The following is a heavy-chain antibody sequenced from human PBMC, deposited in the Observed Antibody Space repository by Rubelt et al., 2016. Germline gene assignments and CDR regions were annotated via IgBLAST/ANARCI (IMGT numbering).Heavy chain of an antibody. V-gene: IGHV3-30*04. Sequence: FSSYAMHWVRQAPGKGLEWVAVISYDGTNKYYADFVKGRFTISRDNSKNTLYLQMNSLRAEDTAVYYCATDYLGYWGQGTLVTVSS. CDR3: ATDYLGY. CDR1: FSSYA. J-gene: IGHJ4*02. CDR2: ISYDGTNK.